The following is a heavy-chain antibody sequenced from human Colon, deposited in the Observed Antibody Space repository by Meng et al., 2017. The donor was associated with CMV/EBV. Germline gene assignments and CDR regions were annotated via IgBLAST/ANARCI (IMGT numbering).Heavy chain of an antibody. V-gene: IGHV1-69*05. CDR1: GGTFSSYA. Sequence: SVKVSCKASGGTFSSYAISWVRQAPGQGLEWMGGIIPLIGEPNYAQKFQGRVTITTDESTSTAYMELSSMRSEDSAVYYCAREMSSPNYCYGMDVWGQGTTVTAP. CDR2: IIPLIGEP. J-gene: IGHJ6*02. CDR3: AREMSSPNYCYGMDV. D-gene: IGHD2-2*01.